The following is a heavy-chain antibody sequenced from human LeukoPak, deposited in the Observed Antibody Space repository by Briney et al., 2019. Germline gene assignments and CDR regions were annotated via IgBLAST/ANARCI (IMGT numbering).Heavy chain of an antibody. V-gene: IGHV3-7*03. D-gene: IGHD4-17*01. CDR1: GFTFSSYW. CDR2: IKQDGSDK. J-gene: IGHJ4*02. Sequence: GGSLRLSCAASGFTFSSYWMSWLRQAPGKGLEWVANIKQDGSDKYYVDSVKRRFTISRDNAKTLLYLQINSLRAEDTAVYYCAREPSGDYFDYWGQGTLVTVSS. CDR3: AREPSGDYFDY.